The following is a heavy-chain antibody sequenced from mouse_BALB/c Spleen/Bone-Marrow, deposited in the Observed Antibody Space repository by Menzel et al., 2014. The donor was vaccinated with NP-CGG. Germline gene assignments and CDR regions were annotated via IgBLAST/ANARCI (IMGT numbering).Heavy chain of an antibody. CDR1: GFTFSNYW. CDR3: TRPFAY. Sequence: EVKLMESGGGLVQPGGSMKLSCIASGFTFSNYWMNWVRQSPEKGLEWIAEIRLKSNNYATHYVESVKGRFTISRDDSKSSVYLQMNNLGTEDTGVYYCTRPFAYWGRGTLVTVSA. V-gene: IGHV6-6*02. CDR2: IRLKSNNYAT. J-gene: IGHJ3*01.